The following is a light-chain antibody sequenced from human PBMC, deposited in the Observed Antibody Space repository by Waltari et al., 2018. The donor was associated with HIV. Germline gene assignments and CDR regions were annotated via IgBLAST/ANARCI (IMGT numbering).Light chain of an antibody. CDR3: ASWDDSLSVV. Sequence: QPALTQPPSPSGTPGQRVTISCSGSSPNIGRNYVYWYLQLPGTAPKLLIYRNNQRPSGVPDRFSGSKSGTSASLAISGLRSEDEADYYCASWDDSLSVVFGGGTKLTVL. CDR2: RNN. V-gene: IGLV1-47*01. CDR1: SPNIGRNY. J-gene: IGLJ2*01.